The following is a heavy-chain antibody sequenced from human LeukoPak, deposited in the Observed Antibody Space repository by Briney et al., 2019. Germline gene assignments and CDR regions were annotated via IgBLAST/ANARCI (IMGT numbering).Heavy chain of an antibody. CDR2: ISYDGSNK. D-gene: IGHD3-16*01. CDR1: GFTFSSCG. V-gene: IGHV3-30*18. J-gene: IGHJ4*02. CDR3: AKDLVY. Sequence: GGSLRLSCAASGFTFSSCGMHWVRQAPGKGLEWVAVISYDGSNKYYADSVKGRFTISRDNSKNTLYLQMNSLRAEDTAVYYCAKDLVYWGQGTLVTVSS.